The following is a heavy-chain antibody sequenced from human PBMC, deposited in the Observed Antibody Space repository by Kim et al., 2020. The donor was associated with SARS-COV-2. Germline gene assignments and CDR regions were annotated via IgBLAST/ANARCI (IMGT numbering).Heavy chain of an antibody. Sequence: YADSGTVRFTISRDESENTLYLQMDSLRADDTAVYYCAKANIVVVLAATDHWGQGTLVTVSA. D-gene: IGHD2-15*01. CDR3: AKANIVVVLAATDH. J-gene: IGHJ4*01. V-gene: IGHV3-23*05.